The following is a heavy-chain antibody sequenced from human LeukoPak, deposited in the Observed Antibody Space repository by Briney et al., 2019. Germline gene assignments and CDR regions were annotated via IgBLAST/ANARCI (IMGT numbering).Heavy chain of an antibody. CDR3: AREGSYCVGGDCYSFDF. J-gene: IGHJ4*01. D-gene: IGHD2-21*02. CDR2: MHGGNGNT. V-gene: IGHV1-2*02. Sequence: GASVRASCKASGYKFISHYLQWVRQAPGLGPEWMGWMHGGNGNTRYAEKFEGRVTMTRDTSTSTAYMDLSRLTSDDTAVYYCAREGSYCVGGDCYSFDFWGHGTLVTVSS. CDR1: GYKFISHY.